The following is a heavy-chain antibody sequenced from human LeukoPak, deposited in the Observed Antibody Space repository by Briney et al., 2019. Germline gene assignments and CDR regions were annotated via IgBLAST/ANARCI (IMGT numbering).Heavy chain of an antibody. CDR3: TRGSSGRRDN. CDR1: VYTFTSCD. J-gene: IGHJ4*02. CDR2: MNPNSGNT. Sequence: ASVKVSCKSSVYTFTSCDINWVRQATGQGLEWMGWMNPNSGNTGYGQSFQGRITMTRDISIGTAYMELSNLTSEDTAIYYCTRGSSGRRDNWGQGTLVTVSA. V-gene: IGHV1-8*01. D-gene: IGHD6-19*01.